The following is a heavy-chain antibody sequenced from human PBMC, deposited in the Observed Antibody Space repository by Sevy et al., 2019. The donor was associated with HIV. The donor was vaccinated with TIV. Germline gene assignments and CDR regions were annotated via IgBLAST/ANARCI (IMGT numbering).Heavy chain of an antibody. Sequence: LGGSLRLSCAASGYTFSDYYMSWIRQAPGKGLELVAYIGSRGTTIYYADSVRGRFTISRDNAKNSLYLQINSLRAEDTAVYDCARGRDDLGAFDVWGQGTMVTVSS. J-gene: IGHJ3*01. CDR2: IGSRGTTI. V-gene: IGHV3-11*01. D-gene: IGHD1-1*01. CDR1: GYTFSDYY. CDR3: ARGRDDLGAFDV.